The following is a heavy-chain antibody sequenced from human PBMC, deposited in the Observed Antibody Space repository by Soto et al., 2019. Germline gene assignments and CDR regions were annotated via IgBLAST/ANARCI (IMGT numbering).Heavy chain of an antibody. Sequence: SETLSLTCTVSGGSIKNYCWSWIRQSPGKGLEWMGYVYSTGSTHYNPSLKSRLTMSVDTSKSHFSLRLTSVTTADTATYYCARADRFGVSISSLDLWGQGILVTVSS. CDR3: ARADRFGVSISSLDL. V-gene: IGHV4-59*01. CDR1: GGSIKNYC. CDR2: VYSTGST. D-gene: IGHD2-8*01. J-gene: IGHJ4*02.